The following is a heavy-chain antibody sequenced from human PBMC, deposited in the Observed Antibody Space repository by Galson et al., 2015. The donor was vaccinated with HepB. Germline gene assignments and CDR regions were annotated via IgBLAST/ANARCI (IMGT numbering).Heavy chain of an antibody. CDR1: GYTFTGYY. D-gene: IGHD1-26*01. V-gene: IGHV1-2*02. CDR2: INPNSGGT. J-gene: IGHJ6*03. Sequence: SVKVSCKASGYTFTGYYMHWVRQAPGQGLEWMGWINPNSGGTNYAQKFQGRVTMTRDTSISTAYMELSRLRSDDTAVYYCASAPWELLRDYHYYYMDVWGKGTTVTVSS. CDR3: ASAPWELLRDYHYYYMDV.